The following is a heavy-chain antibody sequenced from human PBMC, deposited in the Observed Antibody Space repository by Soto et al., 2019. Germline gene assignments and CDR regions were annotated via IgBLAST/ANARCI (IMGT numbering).Heavy chain of an antibody. V-gene: IGHV3-21*01. CDR1: GFTFSAYS. CDR3: ARKLSGTNPLDY. CDR2: IGSDSTYI. Sequence: PGGSLGLSCAASGFTFSAYSLNWVRQAPGKGLEWVSSIGSDSTYIYYADSVKGRFTISRDNAKDSLYLQMNSLRVEDTAVYYCARKLSGTNPLDYWGQGTLVTVSS. J-gene: IGHJ4*02. D-gene: IGHD1-7*01.